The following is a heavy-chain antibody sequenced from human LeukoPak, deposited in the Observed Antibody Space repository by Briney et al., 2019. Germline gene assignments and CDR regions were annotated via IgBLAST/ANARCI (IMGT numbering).Heavy chain of an antibody. J-gene: IGHJ4*02. Sequence: GGSLRLSCAASGFTVSSNYMSWVRQAPGKGLEWVSAISGSGGSTYYADSVKGRFTISRDNSKNTLYLQMNSLRAEDTAVYYCAKEYSSSSRDFDYWGQGTLVTVSS. V-gene: IGHV3-23*01. CDR1: GFTVSSNY. D-gene: IGHD6-6*01. CDR2: ISGSGGST. CDR3: AKEYSSSSRDFDY.